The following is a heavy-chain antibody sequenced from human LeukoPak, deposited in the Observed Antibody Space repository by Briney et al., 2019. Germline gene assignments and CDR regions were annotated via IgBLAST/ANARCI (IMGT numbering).Heavy chain of an antibody. Sequence: GGSLRLSCAASGFTFSSYGMSWVRQAPGKGLEWVSAISGSGGSTYCADSVKGRFTISRDNSKNTLYLQMNSLRAEDTAVYYCAKDGSGSYYMNPWFDPWGQGTLVTVSS. CDR1: GFTFSSYG. J-gene: IGHJ5*02. CDR3: AKDGSGSYYMNPWFDP. D-gene: IGHD3-10*01. CDR2: ISGSGGST. V-gene: IGHV3-23*01.